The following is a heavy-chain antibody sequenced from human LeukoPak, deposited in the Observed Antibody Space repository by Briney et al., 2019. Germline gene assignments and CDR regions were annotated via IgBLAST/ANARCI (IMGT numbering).Heavy chain of an antibody. Sequence: PSQTLSLTCTVSGGSFSSGSYYWSWIRQPAGKGLEWIGRIYSSGSTNYNPALKSRVTISVDTSKNQFSLKLSSVTAADTAVYYCARRVSKDIAAAGYYYYYYYMDVWGKGTTVTVSS. CDR3: ARRVSKDIAAAGYYYYYYYMDV. CDR1: GGSFSSGSYY. V-gene: IGHV4-61*02. D-gene: IGHD6-13*01. CDR2: IYSSGST. J-gene: IGHJ6*03.